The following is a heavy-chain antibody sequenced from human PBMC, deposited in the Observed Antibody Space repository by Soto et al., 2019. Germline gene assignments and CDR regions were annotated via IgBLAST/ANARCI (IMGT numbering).Heavy chain of an antibody. CDR1: GFTFSSYA. J-gene: IGHJ4*02. D-gene: IGHD3-10*01. Sequence: GGSLRLSCPASGFTFSSYAMSWVRQAPGKGLEWVSGISGSGGSTYYADSVKGRFIISIDNSKNTLYLQMNSLRAEDTAVFYCAKGSAYYGSGSYYSHFDYWGQGTLVTVSS. CDR2: ISGSGGST. CDR3: AKGSAYYGSGSYYSHFDY. V-gene: IGHV3-23*01.